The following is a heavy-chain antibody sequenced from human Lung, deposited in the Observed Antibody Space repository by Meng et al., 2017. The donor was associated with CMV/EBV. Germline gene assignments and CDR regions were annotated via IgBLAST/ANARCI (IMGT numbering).Heavy chain of an antibody. Sequence: GSLRLSCTVSGGSISSYSYYWGWIRQPPGRGLEWIGSIYYSGSTYYSPSLKSRVTISVDMSKNQFSLKLSSVTAADTAVYYCARDLRVGVVATWFDPWGHGTLVTVSS. CDR1: GGSISSYSYY. D-gene: IGHD3-3*01. CDR3: ARDLRVGVVATWFDP. CDR2: IYYSGST. J-gene: IGHJ5*02. V-gene: IGHV4-39*07.